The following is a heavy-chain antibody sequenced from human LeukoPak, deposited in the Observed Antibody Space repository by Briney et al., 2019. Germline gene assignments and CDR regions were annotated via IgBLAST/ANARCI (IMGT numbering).Heavy chain of an antibody. CDR2: IKSKTDGGTT. V-gene: IGHV3-15*01. J-gene: IGHJ5*01. Sequence: GGSLRLSCAASGFTFSNAWMSWVRQAPGKGLEWVGRIKSKTDGGTTDYAAPVKGRFTISRDDSKNTLYLQMNSLKTEDTAVYYCARDAESMIRGWFDSWGQGTLVTVSS. D-gene: IGHD3-16*01. CDR3: ARDAESMIRGWFDS. CDR1: GFTFSNAW.